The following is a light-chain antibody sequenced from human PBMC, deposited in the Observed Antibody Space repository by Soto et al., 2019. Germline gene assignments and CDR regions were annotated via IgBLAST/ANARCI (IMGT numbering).Light chain of an antibody. CDR3: QQYGSIPWT. CDR2: DAS. Sequence: EIALTQSPGTLSLSPGERATLSCRATESVVSNYLAWYQLKPGQAPRLLIYDASSRATGIPDRFSGSGSGTDVTLTISRLEPEDFAVYYCQQYGSIPWTFGQGTKVEIK. CDR1: ESVVSNY. J-gene: IGKJ1*01. V-gene: IGKV3-20*01.